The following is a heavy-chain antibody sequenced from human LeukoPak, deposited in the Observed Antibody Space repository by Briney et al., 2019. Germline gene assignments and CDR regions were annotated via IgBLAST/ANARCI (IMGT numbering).Heavy chain of an antibody. Sequence: PSETLSLTCAVYGGSFSGYYWSWIRQPPGKGLEWIGEINHSGSTNYNPSLKSRVTISVDTSENQFSLKLSSVTAADTAVYYCARRIVGGSWYPHFDYWGQGTLVTVSS. CDR1: GGSFSGYY. CDR3: ARRIVGGSWYPHFDY. CDR2: INHSGST. J-gene: IGHJ4*02. D-gene: IGHD6-13*01. V-gene: IGHV4-34*01.